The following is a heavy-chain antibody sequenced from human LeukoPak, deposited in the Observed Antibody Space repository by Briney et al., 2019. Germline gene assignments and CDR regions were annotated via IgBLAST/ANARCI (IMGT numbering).Heavy chain of an antibody. CDR3: ASLNPGTYSGRWHTSDY. V-gene: IGHV4-39*07. Sequence: DPSETLSLTCTVSGGSISSSSYYWGWIRQPPGKGLEWIGSIYYSGSTYYNPSLKSRVTISLDTSKNQFSLKLSSVTAADTAVYYCASLNPGTYSGRWHTSDYWGQGTLVTVSS. D-gene: IGHD6-13*01. CDR2: IYYSGST. J-gene: IGHJ4*02. CDR1: GGSISSSSYY.